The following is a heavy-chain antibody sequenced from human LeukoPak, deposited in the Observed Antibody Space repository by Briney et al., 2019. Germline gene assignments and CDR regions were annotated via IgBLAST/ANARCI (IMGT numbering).Heavy chain of an antibody. Sequence: GGSLRLSCAASGFTFSSYSMNWVRQAPGKGLEWVSSISSSSSYIYYADSVKGRFTISRDNSKNTLYLQMNSLRAEDTAVYYCAKDPHPNYYGSGSYFDYWGQGTLVTVSS. CDR2: ISSSSSYI. CDR3: AKDPHPNYYGSGSYFDY. D-gene: IGHD3-10*01. CDR1: GFTFSSYS. V-gene: IGHV3-21*04. J-gene: IGHJ4*02.